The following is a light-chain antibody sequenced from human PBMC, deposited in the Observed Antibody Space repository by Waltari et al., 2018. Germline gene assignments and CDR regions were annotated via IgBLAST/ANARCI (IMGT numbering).Light chain of an antibody. Sequence: QSALTQPPSASGSPGQSVTISCTGTSSDVGGFNYVSWYQQNPGKVPKLMSYEVTKRPSGVPDRFSGSKSGNTASLTVSGLQTEDEADYYCSSYAGGSWVFGGGTKLTVL. V-gene: IGLV2-8*01. CDR2: EVT. J-gene: IGLJ3*02. CDR1: SSDVGGFNY. CDR3: SSYAGGSWV.